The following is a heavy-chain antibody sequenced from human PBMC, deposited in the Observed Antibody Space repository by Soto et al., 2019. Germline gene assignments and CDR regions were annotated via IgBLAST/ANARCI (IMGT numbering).Heavy chain of an antibody. V-gene: IGHV4-39*01. D-gene: IGHD2-21*01. Sequence: SETLSLTCTVSGGSISSSSYYWGWIRQPPGKGLEWIGSIYYSGSTYYNPPLKSRVTISVDTSKNQFSLKLSSVTAADTAVYYCARQAVVNVPYYYYGMDVWGQGTTVTVSS. J-gene: IGHJ6*02. CDR1: GGSISSSSYY. CDR2: IYYSGST. CDR3: ARQAVVNVPYYYYGMDV.